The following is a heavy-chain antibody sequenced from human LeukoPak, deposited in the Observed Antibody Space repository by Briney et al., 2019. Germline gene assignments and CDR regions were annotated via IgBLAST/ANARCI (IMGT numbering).Heavy chain of an antibody. CDR1: GGSVSSGSYY. V-gene: IGHV4-61*01. J-gene: IGHJ3*02. CDR2: IYYSGST. CDR3: ARDLVPGYCSGGSCYPGDAFDI. D-gene: IGHD2-15*01. Sequence: SETLSLTCTVSGGSVSSGSYYWRWIRQPPGKGLEWIGYIYYSGSTNYNPSLKSRVTISVDTSKNQFSLKLSSVTAADTAVYYCARDLVPGYCSGGSCYPGDAFDIWGQGTMVTVSS.